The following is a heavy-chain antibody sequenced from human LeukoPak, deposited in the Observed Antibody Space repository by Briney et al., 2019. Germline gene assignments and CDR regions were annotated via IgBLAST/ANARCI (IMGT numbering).Heavy chain of an antibody. CDR1: GYTFTSYD. CDR3: ARAASLGPYCSGGSCYIDAFDI. D-gene: IGHD2-15*01. J-gene: IGHJ3*02. Sequence: GASVKVSCKASGYTFTSYDINWVRQATGQGLEWMGWMNPNSGNTGYAQKFQGRVTMTRNTSISTAYMELSSLRSEDTAVYYCARAASLGPYCSGGSCYIDAFDIWGQGTMVTVSS. CDR2: MNPNSGNT. V-gene: IGHV1-8*01.